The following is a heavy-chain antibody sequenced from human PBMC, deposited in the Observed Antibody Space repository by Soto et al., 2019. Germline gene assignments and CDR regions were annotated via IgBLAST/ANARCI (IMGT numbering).Heavy chain of an antibody. J-gene: IGHJ5*02. V-gene: IGHV3-21*01. CDR2: ISSSSSYI. Sequence: PGGSLRLSCAASGFTLSSYSMNWARQAPGKGLEWVSSISSSSSYIYYADSVKGRFTISRDNAKNSLYLQMNSLRAEDTDVYYCARGSSSGWFDPWGQGTLVTVSS. D-gene: IGHD6-6*01. CDR3: ARGSSSGWFDP. CDR1: GFTLSSYS.